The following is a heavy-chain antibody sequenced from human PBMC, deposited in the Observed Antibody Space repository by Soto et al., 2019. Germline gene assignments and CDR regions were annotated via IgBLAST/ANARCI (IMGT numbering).Heavy chain of an antibody. CDR1: GFTFSSYG. Sequence: QVQLVESGGGVVQPGRSLRLSCEASGFTFSSYGMHWVRQAPGKGLEWVAGIWYDGSNTYYADSVKGRFTIARDNSKNTLYLQMNSLRNEDTDVYYGSKEYYGSGSFDYWGQGTLFTVSS. D-gene: IGHD3-10*01. J-gene: IGHJ4*02. CDR2: IWYDGSNT. V-gene: IGHV3-33*06. CDR3: SKEYYGSGSFDY.